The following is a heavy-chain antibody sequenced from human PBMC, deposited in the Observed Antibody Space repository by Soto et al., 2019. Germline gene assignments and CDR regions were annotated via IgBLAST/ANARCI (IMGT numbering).Heavy chain of an antibody. CDR1: GYTFTSYG. CDR2: ISAYNGNT. Sequence: ASVKVSCKASGYTFTSYGISWVRQAPGQGLEWMGWISAYNGNTNYAQKLQGRVTMTTDTSTSTAYLQWITLKASDTAMYYCARGGDRGGYDWRVFDYWGQGTLVTVSS. CDR3: ARGGDRGGYDWRVFDY. D-gene: IGHD5-12*01. V-gene: IGHV1-18*01. J-gene: IGHJ4*02.